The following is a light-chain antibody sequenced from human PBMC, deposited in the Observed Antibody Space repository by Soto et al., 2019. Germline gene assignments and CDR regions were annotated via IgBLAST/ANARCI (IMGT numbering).Light chain of an antibody. CDR2: EVS. CDR3: TSYTSSSSYVV. Sequence: QLVLTQPASVSGSPGQSITISCTGTSSDVGGYNYVSWYQQHPGKAPKLMIYEVSNRPSGVSNRFSASKSGNTASLTISGLQAEDEADYYCTSYTSSSSYVVFGGGTKLTVL. CDR1: SSDVGGYNY. J-gene: IGLJ2*01. V-gene: IGLV2-14*01.